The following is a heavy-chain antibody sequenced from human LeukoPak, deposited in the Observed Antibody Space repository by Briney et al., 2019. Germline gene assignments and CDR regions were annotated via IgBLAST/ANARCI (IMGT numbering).Heavy chain of an antibody. Sequence: SETLSLTCTVSGGSISRGDYYWSWIRQPPGKGLEWIGYIYHTGSTDCNPSLRSRVTISVDTSKNQFSLKLSSVTAADPAVYYCARAHYFDYWGQGTLVTVSS. CDR1: GGSISRGDYY. CDR3: ARAHYFDY. V-gene: IGHV4-30-4*01. CDR2: IYHTGST. J-gene: IGHJ4*02.